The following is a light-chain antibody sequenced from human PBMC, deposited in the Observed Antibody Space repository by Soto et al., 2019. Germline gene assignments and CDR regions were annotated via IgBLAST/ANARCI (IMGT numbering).Light chain of an antibody. CDR3: QQYGSSPWT. CDR2: GAS. Sequence: EIVLTQSPGTLSLSPGERATLSCRASQSVRTNYLAWFQQKPGRAPRLLMYGASSRTTGIPDRFSGSGSGTDFTLTISRLEPEDFAMYYCQQYGSSPWTFGQGTRVEIK. J-gene: IGKJ1*01. V-gene: IGKV3-20*01. CDR1: QSVRTNY.